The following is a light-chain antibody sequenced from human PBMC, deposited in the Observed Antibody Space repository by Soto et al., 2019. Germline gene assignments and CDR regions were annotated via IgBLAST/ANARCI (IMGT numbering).Light chain of an antibody. CDR3: HQYDNWPKT. CDR2: GAS. CDR1: QSVSSN. V-gene: IGKV3-15*01. J-gene: IGKJ5*01. Sequence: ESVLTHSPGTLSLSPGERATLSCRASQSVSSNYLAWYQQKPGQAPRLLIYGASTRATGIPARFSGSGSGTEFTLTISSLQSEDFAVYYCHQYDNWPKTFGQGTRLEIK.